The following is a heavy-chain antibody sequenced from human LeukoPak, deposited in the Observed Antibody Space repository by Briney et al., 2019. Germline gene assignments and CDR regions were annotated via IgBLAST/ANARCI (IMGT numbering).Heavy chain of an antibody. D-gene: IGHD1-1*01. CDR3: AKFSGTIETIDY. V-gene: IGHV3-30*02. J-gene: IGHJ4*02. CDR1: GFPFSSYA. CDR2: IRYDGSNK. Sequence: GGSLRLSCAASGFPFSSYAMHWVRQAPGKGLEWVAFIRYDGSNKYYADSVKGRFTISRDNSKNTLYLQMNSLPADDTAVDFCAKFSGTIETIDYWRQGTLVTVCS.